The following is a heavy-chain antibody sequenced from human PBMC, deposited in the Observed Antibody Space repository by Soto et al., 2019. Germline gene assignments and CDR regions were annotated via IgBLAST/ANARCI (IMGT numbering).Heavy chain of an antibody. Sequence: ASVKVSCKASGGTFSSYAISWVRQAPGQGLEWMGGIIPIFGTANYARRFQGRVTITADKSTSTAYMELSSLRSEDTAVYYCARVLWFGELLGSMDVWGQGTTVTVSS. CDR1: GGTFSSYA. J-gene: IGHJ6*02. D-gene: IGHD3-10*01. CDR2: IIPIFGTA. V-gene: IGHV1-69*06. CDR3: ARVLWFGELLGSMDV.